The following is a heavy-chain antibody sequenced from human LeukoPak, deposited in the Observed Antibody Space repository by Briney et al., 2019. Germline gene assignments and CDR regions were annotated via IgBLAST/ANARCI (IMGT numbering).Heavy chain of an antibody. Sequence: SETLSLTCTVSGGSISSYYWSWIRQPPGKGLEWIGYIYYSGSTNYNPSLKSRVTISVDTSKNQFSLKLSSVTAADTAVYYCARHPPTGGYFDYWGQGTLVTVSS. CDR2: IYYSGST. V-gene: IGHV4-59*01. D-gene: IGHD4-17*01. CDR1: GGSISSYY. CDR3: ARHPPTGGYFDY. J-gene: IGHJ4*02.